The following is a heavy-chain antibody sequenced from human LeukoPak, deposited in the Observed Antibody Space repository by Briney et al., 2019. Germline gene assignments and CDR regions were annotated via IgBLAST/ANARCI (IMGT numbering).Heavy chain of an antibody. CDR2: ISYDGSNK. Sequence: GGSLRLSCAASGFTFSSYGMHWVRQAPGKGLEWVAVISYDGSNKYYADSVKGRFTISRDNPKNTLYLQMNSLRAEDTAVYYCTRDSGYNAFDIWGQGTMVTVSS. J-gene: IGHJ3*02. V-gene: IGHV3-30*03. CDR1: GFTFSSYG. D-gene: IGHD5-12*01. CDR3: TRDSGYNAFDI.